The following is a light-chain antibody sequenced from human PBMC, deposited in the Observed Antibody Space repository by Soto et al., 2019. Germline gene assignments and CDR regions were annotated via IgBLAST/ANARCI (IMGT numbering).Light chain of an antibody. CDR3: GPWDSSLTANV. V-gene: IGLV1-51*01. J-gene: IGLJ1*01. CDR1: TSNVANNF. CDR2: DDI. Sequence: QSVLTQPPSVSAAPGQKVTISCSGTTSNVANNFVSWYQQFPGKAPKLLIYDDIRRPSGIPDRFSASKSGTSATLGITGLQTVDEADYYCGPWDSSLTANVFXTGTTLTVL.